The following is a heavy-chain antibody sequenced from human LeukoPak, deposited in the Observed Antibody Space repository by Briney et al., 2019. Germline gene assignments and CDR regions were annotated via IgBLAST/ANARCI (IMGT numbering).Heavy chain of an antibody. D-gene: IGHD4-17*01. CDR2: IDSSGTYT. V-gene: IGHV3-23*05. J-gene: IGHJ4*02. Sequence: PGGSLRLSCAASGFAFGHYAMGWVRQAPGKGLEWVSSIDSSGTYTPSAESVKGRFTISRDNSENTMYLQLNSLRAEDTAVYSCAKISTVTENFDHWGQGTLVTVSS. CDR3: AKISTVTENFDH. CDR1: GFAFGHYA.